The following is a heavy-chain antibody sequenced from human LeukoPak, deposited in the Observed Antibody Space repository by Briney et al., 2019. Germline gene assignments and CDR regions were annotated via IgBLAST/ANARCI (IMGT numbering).Heavy chain of an antibody. CDR2: INRPPDST. CDR1: GFTFSSYS. J-gene: IGHJ5*02. D-gene: IGHD6-25*01. V-gene: IGHV3-23*01. Sequence: GGSLRLSCAASGFTFSSYSMAWVRQAPGKGLEWVSGINRPPDSTFAADSVKGRFTIPRDNSKNTLSLQMNSLRAEDTAVYYCARAGATVSTIWFDPWGQGTLVTVSS. CDR3: ARAGATVSTIWFDP.